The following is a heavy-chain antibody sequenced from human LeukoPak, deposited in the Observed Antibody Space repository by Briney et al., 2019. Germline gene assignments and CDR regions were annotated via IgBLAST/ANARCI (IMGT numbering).Heavy chain of an antibody. D-gene: IGHD6-19*01. J-gene: IGHJ6*03. Sequence: ASVKVSCKASGYTFTGYYMHWVRQAPGQGGEWMGWINPNSGGTNYSQKFQGRVTMTRDTSISTAYMELSRLRSDDTAVYYCARDVSSGWFQYYYYYYMDVWGKGTTVTVSS. V-gene: IGHV1-2*02. CDR3: ARDVSSGWFQYYYYYYMDV. CDR2: INPNSGGT. CDR1: GYTFTGYY.